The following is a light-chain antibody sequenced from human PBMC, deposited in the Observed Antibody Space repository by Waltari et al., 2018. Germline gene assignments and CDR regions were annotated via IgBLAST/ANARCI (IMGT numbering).Light chain of an antibody. CDR1: NLGSKY. CDR3: QTWDSNTDVF. Sequence: SYELTQPPSVSVSPGQTARITCSGTNLGSKYTWWYQRKPGQSPVLVIYQDRKRPSGIPERFSGSSSADMAALTISDTQPAVEADYFCQTWDSNTDVFFGGGTTLTVI. J-gene: IGLJ2*01. V-gene: IGLV3-1*01. CDR2: QDR.